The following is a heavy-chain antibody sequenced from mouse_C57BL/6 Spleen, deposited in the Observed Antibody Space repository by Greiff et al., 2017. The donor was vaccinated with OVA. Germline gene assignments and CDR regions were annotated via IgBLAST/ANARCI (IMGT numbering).Heavy chain of an antibody. CDR1: GFNIKDDY. CDR3: TTLYDYDGAMDY. Sequence: EVKLMESGAELVRPGASVKLSCTASGFNIKDDYMHWVKQRPEQGLEWIGWIDPENGDTEYASKFQGKATITADTSSNTAYLQLSSLTSEDTAVYYCTTLYDYDGAMDYWGQGTSVTVSS. J-gene: IGHJ4*01. V-gene: IGHV14-4*01. CDR2: IDPENGDT. D-gene: IGHD2-4*01.